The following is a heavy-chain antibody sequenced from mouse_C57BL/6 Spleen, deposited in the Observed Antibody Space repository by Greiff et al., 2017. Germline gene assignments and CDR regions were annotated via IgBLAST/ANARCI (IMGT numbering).Heavy chain of an antibody. V-gene: IGHV3-6*01. CDR1: GYSITSGYY. J-gene: IGHJ4*01. D-gene: IGHD3-3*01. Sequence: DVKLQESGPGLVKPSQSLSLTCSVTGYSITSGYYWNWIRQFPGNKLEWMGYISYDGSNNYNPSLKNRISITRDTSKNQFFLKLNSVTTEDTATYYCARGGDPYAMDYWGQGTSVTVSS. CDR2: ISYDGSN. CDR3: ARGGDPYAMDY.